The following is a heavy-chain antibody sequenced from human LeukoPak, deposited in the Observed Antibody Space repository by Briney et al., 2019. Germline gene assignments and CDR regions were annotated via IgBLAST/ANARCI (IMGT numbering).Heavy chain of an antibody. D-gene: IGHD2-2*02. CDR3: ARDPAGRVPAAINY. J-gene: IGHJ4*02. Sequence: GASVKVSCKTSGYTFTMNGISWVRQAPGQGLEWMGWISSYNDKTNYSQRLQGRVTMTTDTSTSTAYMELRSLRSDDTAVYYCARDPAGRVPAAINYWGRGTLVTVSS. V-gene: IGHV1-18*01. CDR2: ISSYNDKT. CDR1: GYTFTMNG.